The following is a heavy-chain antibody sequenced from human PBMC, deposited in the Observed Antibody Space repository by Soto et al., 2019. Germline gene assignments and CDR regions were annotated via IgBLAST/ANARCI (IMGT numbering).Heavy chain of an antibody. CDR1: GFAFSSYG. J-gene: IGHJ6*02. Sequence: GGSLRLSCAASGFAFSSYGMHWVRQAPGKGLEWVAVISYDGSNKYYADSVKGRLTISRDNSKNTLYLQMNSLRAEDTAVYYCAKIQLPLYYYYYGMDVWGQGTTVTVSS. V-gene: IGHV3-30*18. D-gene: IGHD3-10*01. CDR3: AKIQLPLYYYYYGMDV. CDR2: ISYDGSNK.